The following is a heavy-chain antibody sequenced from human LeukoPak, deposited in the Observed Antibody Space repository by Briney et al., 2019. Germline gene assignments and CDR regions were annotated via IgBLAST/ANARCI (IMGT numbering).Heavy chain of an antibody. D-gene: IGHD2-21*02. CDR2: IFGSGTT. J-gene: IGHJ3*02. V-gene: IGHV3-53*01. Sequence: GGSLRLSCAASGFTVSGNYMTWVRQAPGKGLEWVSVIFGSGTTYFADSVKGRFTISRDNSKNTLSLQVNSQRAEDTAVYYYWASVSSLTATDAFDIWGQGTMVTVSS. CDR1: GFTVSGNY. CDR3: WASVSSLTATDAFDI.